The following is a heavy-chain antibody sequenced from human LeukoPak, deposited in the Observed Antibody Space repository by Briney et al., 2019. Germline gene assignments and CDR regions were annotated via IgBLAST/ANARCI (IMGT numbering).Heavy chain of an antibody. CDR1: GGSISSYY. CDR2: IYYSGST. CDR3: ARLDYPKGGYDYGMAV. V-gene: IGHV4-59*08. Sequence: SETLSLTCTVSGGSISSYYWSWISQAPGKGLEWFGYIYYSGSTNYNPYHKVPATISVDTSKNQSSLKLSFVTAADTAVYYCARLDYPKGGYDYGMAVWGQGTTVTVS. D-gene: IGHD3-16*01. J-gene: IGHJ6*02.